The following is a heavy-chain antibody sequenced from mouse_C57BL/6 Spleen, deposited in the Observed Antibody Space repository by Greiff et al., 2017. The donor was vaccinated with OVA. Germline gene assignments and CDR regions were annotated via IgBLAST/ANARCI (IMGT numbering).Heavy chain of an antibody. Sequence: EVKLMESGPGLVKPSQSLSLTCSVPGYSITSGYYWNWIRQFPGNKLEWMGYISYDGSNNYNPSLKNRISITRDTSKNQFFLKLNSVTTEDTATYYCARGGRGYYFDYWGQGTTLTVSS. J-gene: IGHJ2*01. CDR2: ISYDGSN. V-gene: IGHV3-6*01. CDR3: ARGGRGYYFDY. CDR1: GYSITSGYY. D-gene: IGHD3-3*01.